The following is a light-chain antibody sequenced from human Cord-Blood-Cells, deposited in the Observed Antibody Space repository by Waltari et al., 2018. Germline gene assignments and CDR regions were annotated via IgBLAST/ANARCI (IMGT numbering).Light chain of an antibody. CDR2: DAS. CDR1: QSISSW. V-gene: IGKV1-5*01. CDR3: RQYNNYSPCT. J-gene: IGKJ1*01. Sequence: DIQMTPSPSTLSASVGDRVTITCRASQSISSWLAWYQQKPGKDPKLLIYDASSLESGVPSRLCGSGASAEVSPPTISLQPDDVATYYCRQYNNYSPCTFGQGTKVEIK.